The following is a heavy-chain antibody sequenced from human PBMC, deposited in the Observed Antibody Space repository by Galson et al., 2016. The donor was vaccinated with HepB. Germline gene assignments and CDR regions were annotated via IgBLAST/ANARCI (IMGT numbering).Heavy chain of an antibody. CDR1: GFTFSSYG. Sequence: SLRLSCAASGFTFSSYGMYWVRQAPGKGLEWVAVISFDGNNKYYADSVKGRFTISRDNSKNMFYLQMNSLRPEDTAAYYCAKGGLEMAWDWGQGTLVTVSS. CDR3: AKGGLEMAWD. J-gene: IGHJ4*02. CDR2: ISFDGNNK. D-gene: IGHD5-24*01. V-gene: IGHV3-30*18.